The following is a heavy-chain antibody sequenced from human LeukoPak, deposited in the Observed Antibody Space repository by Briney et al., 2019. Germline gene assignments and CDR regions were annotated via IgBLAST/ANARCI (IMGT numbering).Heavy chain of an antibody. CDR2: ISSSSSTI. J-gene: IGHJ4*02. V-gene: IGHV3-48*02. D-gene: IGHD3-9*01. Sequence: GGSRRLSCTASAFTFSSYSMNWVRQAPGKGLEWVSYISSSSSTIYYADSVKGRFTISRDNAKNSLYLQMNSLRDEDTAVYYCARVRDLTGYYNLDYWGQGTLVIVSS. CDR1: AFTFSSYS. CDR3: ARVRDLTGYYNLDY.